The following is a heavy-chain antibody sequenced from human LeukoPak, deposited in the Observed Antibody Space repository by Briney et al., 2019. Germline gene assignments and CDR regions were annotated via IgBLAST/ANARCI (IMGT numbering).Heavy chain of an antibody. Sequence: GGSLRLSCAASGFTFSSYRTRWARQARGKGRKWLANMKQAESEKYYVDSVKGRFTISRDNAKNSLYLQMNSLRAEDTAVYYCARDGGFDTTYYYYYYGMDVWGKGTTVTVSS. V-gene: IGHV3-7*03. D-gene: IGHD3-16*01. CDR2: MKQAESEK. CDR3: ARDGGFDTTYYYYYYGMDV. CDR1: GFTFSSYR. J-gene: IGHJ6*04.